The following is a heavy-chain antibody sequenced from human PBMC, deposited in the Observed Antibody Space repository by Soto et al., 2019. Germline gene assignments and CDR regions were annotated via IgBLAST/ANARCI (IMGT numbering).Heavy chain of an antibody. J-gene: IGHJ3*02. CDR3: ARPRTGELGEHDAFDI. CDR1: GGSFSGYY. CDR2: INHSGST. Sequence: SETLSLTCAVYGGSFSGYYWSWIRQPPGKGLEWIGEINHSGSTNYNPSLKSRGTISVDTTKNQFSLKLSSVTAADTAVYYCARPRTGELGEHDAFDIWGQGTMVTVSS. D-gene: IGHD7-27*01. V-gene: IGHV4-34*01.